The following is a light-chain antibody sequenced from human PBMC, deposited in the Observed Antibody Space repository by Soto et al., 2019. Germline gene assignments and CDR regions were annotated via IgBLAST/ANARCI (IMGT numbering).Light chain of an antibody. Sequence: SVLTKPSSVSGAPGRWIAISCTGTSSDVGGYNYVSWYQHHPGKAPKLMVYDVSNRPSGVSNRFSGSKSGNTASLTISGLQAEDEADYYCSSYTSSSTYVFGTGTKVTVL. CDR3: SSYTSSSTYV. V-gene: IGLV2-14*03. CDR2: DVS. CDR1: SSDVGGYNY. J-gene: IGLJ1*01.